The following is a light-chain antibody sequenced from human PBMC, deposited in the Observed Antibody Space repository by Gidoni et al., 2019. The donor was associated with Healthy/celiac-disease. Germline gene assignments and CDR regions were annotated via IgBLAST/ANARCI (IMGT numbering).Light chain of an antibody. CDR1: SSDVGGYNY. J-gene: IGLJ2*01. CDR3: SSYTSSSTSVV. CDR2: EVS. Sequence: QSALTQPASVSGSPGQSITISCTGTSSDVGGYNYVSWYQQHPGKAPKLMIYEVSNRPSGVSNRFSGSKSGHTASLTISGLQAEDEADYYCSSYTSSSTSVVFGGGTKLTVL. V-gene: IGLV2-14*01.